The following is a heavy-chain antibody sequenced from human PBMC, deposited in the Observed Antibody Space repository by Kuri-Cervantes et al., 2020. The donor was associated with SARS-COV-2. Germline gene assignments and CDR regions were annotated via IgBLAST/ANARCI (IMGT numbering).Heavy chain of an antibody. Sequence: GESLKISCAASGFTFSDYYMSWIRQAPGKGLEWVSYISSSSSYTNYADSVKGRFTISRDNAKNSLYLQMNSLRAEDTAVYYCAIIGTLYNFDAFDIWGQGTMVTVSS. J-gene: IGHJ3*02. V-gene: IGHV3-11*06. D-gene: IGHD1-1*01. CDR1: GFTFSDYY. CDR3: AIIGTLYNFDAFDI. CDR2: ISSSSSYT.